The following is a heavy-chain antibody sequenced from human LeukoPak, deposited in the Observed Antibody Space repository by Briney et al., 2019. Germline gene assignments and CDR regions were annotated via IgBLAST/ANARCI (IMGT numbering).Heavy chain of an antibody. CDR3: ARAKGDIVVVPAAMDTTYYYYYTDV. D-gene: IGHD2-2*01. CDR1: GGTFSSYA. CDR2: IIPIFGTA. V-gene: IGHV1-69*05. J-gene: IGHJ6*03. Sequence: ASVKVSCKASGGTFSSYAISWVRQAPGQGLEWMGGIIPIFGTANYAQKFQGRVTITTDESTSTAYMELSSLRSEDTAVYYCARAKGDIVVVPAAMDTTYYYYYTDVWGKGTTVTVSS.